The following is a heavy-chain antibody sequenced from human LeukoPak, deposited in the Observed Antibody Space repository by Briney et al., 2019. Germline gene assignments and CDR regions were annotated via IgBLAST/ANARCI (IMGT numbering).Heavy chain of an antibody. D-gene: IGHD6-13*01. CDR2: INPNSGGT. J-gene: IGHJ3*02. CDR3: ARVYRQQPVRAFDI. Sequence: ASVKVSCKASGYTFTGYYMHWVRQAPGQGLEWMGWINPNSGGTNYAQKFQGRVTMTRDMSISTAYMELSRLRSDDTAVYYCARVYRQQPVRAFDIWGQGTMVTVSS. V-gene: IGHV1-2*02. CDR1: GYTFTGYY.